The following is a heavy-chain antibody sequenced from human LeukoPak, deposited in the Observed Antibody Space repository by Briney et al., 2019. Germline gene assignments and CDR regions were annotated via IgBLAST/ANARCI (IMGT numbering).Heavy chain of an antibody. Sequence: GGSLRLSRAASGFTFSSYGMHWVRQAPGKGLEWVAVISYDGSNKYYADSVKGQFTISRDNSKNTLYLQMNSLRAEDTAVYYCARGADAFDIWGQGTMVTVSS. CDR3: ARGADAFDI. CDR2: ISYDGSNK. J-gene: IGHJ3*02. CDR1: GFTFSSYG. V-gene: IGHV3-30*03.